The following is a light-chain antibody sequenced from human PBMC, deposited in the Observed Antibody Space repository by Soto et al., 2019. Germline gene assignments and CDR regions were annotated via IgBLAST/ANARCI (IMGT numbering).Light chain of an antibody. CDR3: QAWDSSIVV. CDR2: QDS. CDR1: KLGDKY. Sequence: YELTQPPSVSVSPGQTASITCSGDKLGDKYACWYQQKPGQSPVLVIYQDSKRPSGIPERFSGSNSGNTATLTISGTQAMDEADYYCQAWDSSIVVFGGGTKVTVL. V-gene: IGLV3-1*01. J-gene: IGLJ2*01.